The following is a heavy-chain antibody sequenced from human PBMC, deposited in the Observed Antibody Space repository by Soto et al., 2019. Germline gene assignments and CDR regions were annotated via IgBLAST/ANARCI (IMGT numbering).Heavy chain of an antibody. CDR3: ASGKWSLDY. V-gene: IGHV3-11*01. CDR1: GITLSDNY. Sequence: PXGSLRLSCLAAGITLSDNYMTWIRQAPGKGLEWLSYISNSDYTTYYADSVKGRFTISRDNAKNSLYLQLNGLRVEDTAVYYCASGKWSLDYWGQGILVTVSS. CDR2: ISNSDYTT. D-gene: IGHD2-8*01. J-gene: IGHJ4*02.